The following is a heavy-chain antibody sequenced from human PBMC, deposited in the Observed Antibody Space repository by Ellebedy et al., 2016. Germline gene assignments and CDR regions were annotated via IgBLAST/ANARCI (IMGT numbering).Heavy chain of an antibody. CDR2: ISYDGSNK. CDR1: GFTFSSYG. J-gene: IGHJ4*02. V-gene: IGHV3-30*03. CDR3: ARDQYSYGPFDY. Sequence: GESLKISCAASGFTFSSYGMHWVRQAPGKGLEWVAVISYDGSNKYYADSVKGRFTISRDNSKNTLYLQMNSLRAEDTAVYYCARDQYSYGPFDYWGQGTLVTVSS. D-gene: IGHD5-18*01.